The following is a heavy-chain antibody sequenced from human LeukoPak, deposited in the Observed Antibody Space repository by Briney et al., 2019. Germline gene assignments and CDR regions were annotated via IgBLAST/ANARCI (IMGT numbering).Heavy chain of an antibody. V-gene: IGHV3-21*01. D-gene: IGHD3-9*01. Sequence: GGSLRLSCAASGFTFNRYGMNWVRQAPGKGLEWVSSISSSSSYIYYADSVKGRFTISRDNAKNSLYLQMNSLRAEDTAVYYCARDEIYYDILTGYRHFDYWGQGTLVTVFS. J-gene: IGHJ4*02. CDR3: ARDEIYYDILTGYRHFDY. CDR1: GFTFNRYG. CDR2: ISSSSSYI.